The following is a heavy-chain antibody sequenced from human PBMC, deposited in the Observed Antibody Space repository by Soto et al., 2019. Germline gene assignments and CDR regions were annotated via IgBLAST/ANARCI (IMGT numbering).Heavy chain of an antibody. J-gene: IGHJ4*02. CDR3: ARDQGGYCSGGSCYEYYFDY. CDR1: GFTFSSYG. D-gene: IGHD2-15*01. Sequence: GGSLRLSCAASGFTFSSYGMHWVHQAPGKGLEWVAVIWYDGSNKYYADSVKGRFTISRDNSKNTLYLQMNSLRAEDTAVYYCARDQGGYCSGGSCYEYYFDYWGQGTLVTVSS. CDR2: IWYDGSNK. V-gene: IGHV3-33*01.